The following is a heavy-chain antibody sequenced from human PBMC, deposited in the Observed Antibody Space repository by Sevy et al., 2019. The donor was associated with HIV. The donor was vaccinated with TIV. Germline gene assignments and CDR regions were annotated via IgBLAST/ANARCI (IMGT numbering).Heavy chain of an antibody. Sequence: ASVKVSCKASGYTFTSHGISWVXXXXGQGLXXVGXIXTYNDDTKYAQKVQGRVTMTTDTSTTTVFMELRSLRSDDTAIYYCARDLPPLDYYGSGSYYTSDYWGQGTLVTVSS. J-gene: IGHJ4*02. D-gene: IGHD3-10*01. CDR2: IXTYNDDT. V-gene: IGHV1-18*01. CDR3: ARDLPPLDYYGSGSYYTSDY. CDR1: GYTFTSHG.